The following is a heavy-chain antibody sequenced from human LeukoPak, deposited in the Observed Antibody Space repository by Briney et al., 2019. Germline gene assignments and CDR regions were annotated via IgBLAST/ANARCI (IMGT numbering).Heavy chain of an antibody. CDR3: AKSGQLGASYYYYYGMDV. J-gene: IGHJ6*02. V-gene: IGHV3-23*01. CDR1: GFTFSSYA. Sequence: GGSLRLSCAASGFTFSSYAMSWVRQAPGKGLEWVSAISGSGGSTYYADSVKGRFTISRDNSTNTLYLQMNSLRAEDTAVYYCAKSGQLGASYYYYYGMDVWGQGTTVTVSS. CDR2: ISGSGGST. D-gene: IGHD6-6*01.